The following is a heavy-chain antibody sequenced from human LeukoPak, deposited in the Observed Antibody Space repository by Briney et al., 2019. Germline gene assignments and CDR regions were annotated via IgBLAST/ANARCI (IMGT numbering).Heavy chain of an antibody. J-gene: IGHJ1*01. CDR3: AKDPDSSGYYYNGEYFQH. CDR1: GFTFSSYA. V-gene: IGHV3-23*01. Sequence: PGGSLRLSCAASGFTFSSYAMSWVRQAPGKGLEWVSAISGSGGSTYYADSVKGRFTISRDNSKNTLYLQMNSLRAEDTAVYYCAKDPDSSGYYYNGEYFQHWGQGTLATVSS. CDR2: ISGSGGST. D-gene: IGHD3-22*01.